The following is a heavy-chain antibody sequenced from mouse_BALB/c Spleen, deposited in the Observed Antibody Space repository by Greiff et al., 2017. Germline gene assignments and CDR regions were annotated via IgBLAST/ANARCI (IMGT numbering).Heavy chain of an antibody. Sequence: EVQRVESGGGLVKPGGSLKLSCAASGFAFSSYDMSWVRQTPEKRLEWVAYISSGGGSTYYPDTVKGRFTISRDNAKNTLYLQMSSLKSEDTAMYYCARRSYYGYGAMDYWGQGTSVTVSS. V-gene: IGHV5-12-1*01. J-gene: IGHJ4*01. CDR3: ARRSYYGYGAMDY. CDR2: ISSGGGST. D-gene: IGHD1-2*01. CDR1: GFAFSSYD.